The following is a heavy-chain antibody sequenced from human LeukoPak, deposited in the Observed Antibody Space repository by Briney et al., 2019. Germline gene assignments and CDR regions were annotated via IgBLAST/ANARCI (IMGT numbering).Heavy chain of an antibody. CDR2: IYTSGST. Sequence: SETLSLTCTVSGGSISSYYWSWIRQPAGKGPEWIGRIYTSGSTYYNPSLKSRVTMSVDTPKNQFSLNLTSVTAADTAVYYCARGPQCSGFSCGFDYWGQGTLVTVSS. CDR1: GGSISSYY. V-gene: IGHV4-4*07. D-gene: IGHD2-15*01. J-gene: IGHJ4*02. CDR3: ARGPQCSGFSCGFDY.